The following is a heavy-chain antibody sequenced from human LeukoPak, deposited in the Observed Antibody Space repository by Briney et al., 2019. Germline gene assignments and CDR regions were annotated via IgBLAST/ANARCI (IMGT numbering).Heavy chain of an antibody. V-gene: IGHV3-23*01. CDR3: ARCVSGSYYYCYGMDV. J-gene: IGHJ6*02. D-gene: IGHD1-26*01. CDR1: GFTSSSYA. Sequence: GGSLRLSCAASGFTSSSYAMTWVRQAPGKGLEWVSTISGSGDNTYYADSVKGRFTISRDNSKNSLYLQMTSLGAEDTAVYYCARCVSGSYYYCYGMDVRGQGTTVTVSS. CDR2: ISGSGDNT.